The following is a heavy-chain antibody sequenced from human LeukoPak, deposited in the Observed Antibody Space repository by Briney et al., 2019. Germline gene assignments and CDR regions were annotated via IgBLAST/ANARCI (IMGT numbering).Heavy chain of an antibody. D-gene: IGHD3-22*01. J-gene: IGHJ5*02. V-gene: IGHV1-69*04. CDR1: GGTFSSYA. Sequence: GASVKVSCKASGGTFSSYAISWVRQAPGQGLEWMGRIIPILGIANYAQKFQGRATITADKSTSTAYMELSSLRSEDTAVYYCARVYPPYDSSGYILGPWGQGTLVTVSS. CDR3: ARVYPPYDSSGYILGP. CDR2: IIPILGIA.